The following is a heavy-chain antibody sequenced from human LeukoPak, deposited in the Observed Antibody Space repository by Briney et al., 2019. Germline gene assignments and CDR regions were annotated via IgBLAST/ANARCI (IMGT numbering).Heavy chain of an antibody. CDR3: ARDRKYYYHMDV. D-gene: IGHD1-14*01. J-gene: IGHJ6*03. Sequence: PSETLSLTCTVSGDSITSYYWSWVRQPPGKGLEWIGYIYYTGSTNYNPSLKSRVTMSVDTSKNQFSLNLTSLTAADTAVYYCARDRKYYYHMDVWGKGTTVTVSS. CDR2: IYYTGST. V-gene: IGHV4-59*12. CDR1: GDSITSYY.